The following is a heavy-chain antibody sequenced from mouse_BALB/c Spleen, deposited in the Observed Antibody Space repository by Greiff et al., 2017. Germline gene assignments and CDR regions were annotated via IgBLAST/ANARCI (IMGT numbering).Heavy chain of an antibody. J-gene: IGHJ4*01. Sequence: QVQLQQSGAELARPGASVKMSCKASGYTFTSYTMHWVKQRPGQGLEWIGYINPSSGYTNYNQKFKDKATLTADKSSSTAYMQLSSLTSEDSAVYYGARFPLRRAYDAMDYWGQGTSVTVSS. CDR1: GYTFTSYT. CDR2: INPSSGYT. D-gene: IGHD1-2*01. CDR3: ARFPLRRAYDAMDY. V-gene: IGHV1-4*01.